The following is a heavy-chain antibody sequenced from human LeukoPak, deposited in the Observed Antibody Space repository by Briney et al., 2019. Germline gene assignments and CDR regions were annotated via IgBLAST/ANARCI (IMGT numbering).Heavy chain of an antibody. CDR1: GGSFSGYY. V-gene: IGHV4-34*01. CDR2: INHSGST. Sequence: PSETLSLTCAVSGGSFSGYYWSWIRQPPGKGLEWIGEINHSGSTNYNPSLKSRVTISVDTSKNQFSLKLSSVTAADTAVYYCARDRFYGDYGWGAFDIWGQGTMVTVSS. J-gene: IGHJ3*02. D-gene: IGHD4-17*01. CDR3: ARDRFYGDYGWGAFDI.